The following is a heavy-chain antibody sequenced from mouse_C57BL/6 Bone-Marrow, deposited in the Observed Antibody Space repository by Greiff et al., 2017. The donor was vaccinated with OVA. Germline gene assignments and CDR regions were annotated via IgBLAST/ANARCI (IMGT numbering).Heavy chain of an antibody. V-gene: IGHV3-6*01. D-gene: IGHD2-12*01. CDR2: ISYDGSN. CDR3: ARENYSYFDY. J-gene: IGHJ2*01. Sequence: EVQLVESGPGLVKPSQSLSLTCSVTGYSITSGYYWNWIRQFPGNKLEWMGYISYDGSNNYNPSLKNRISITRDTSKNQFFLKLNSVTTEDTATYYCARENYSYFDYWGKGTTLTVSS. CDR1: GYSITSGYY.